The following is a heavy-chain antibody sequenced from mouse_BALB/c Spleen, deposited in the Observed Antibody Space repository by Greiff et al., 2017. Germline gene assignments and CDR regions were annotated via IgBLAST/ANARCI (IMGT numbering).Heavy chain of an antibody. V-gene: IGHV4-1*02. CDR2: INPDSSTI. J-gene: IGHJ1*01. D-gene: IGHD1-1*01. Sequence: EVKVEESGGGLVQPGGSLKLSCAASGFDFSRYWMSWVRQAPGKGLEWIGEINPDSSTINYTPSLKDKFIISRDNAKNTLYLQMSKVRSEDTALYYCARQGPITTVPWYFDVWGAGTTVTVSS. CDR3: ARQGPITTVPWYFDV. CDR1: GFDFSRYW.